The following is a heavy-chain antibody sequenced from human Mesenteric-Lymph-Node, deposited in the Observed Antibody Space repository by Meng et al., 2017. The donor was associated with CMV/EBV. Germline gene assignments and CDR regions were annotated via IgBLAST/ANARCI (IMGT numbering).Heavy chain of an antibody. CDR1: GFTFSSYS. CDR2: ISSSSSYI. Sequence: ETLSLTCAASGFTFSSYSMNWVRQAPGKGLEWVSSISSSSSYIYYADSVKGRFTISRDTSKNTLYMQMSNLRAEDTAAYYCAKHPPGFPYYFDYWGQGTLVTVSS. V-gene: IGHV3-21*04. CDR3: AKHPPGFPYYFDY. J-gene: IGHJ4*02.